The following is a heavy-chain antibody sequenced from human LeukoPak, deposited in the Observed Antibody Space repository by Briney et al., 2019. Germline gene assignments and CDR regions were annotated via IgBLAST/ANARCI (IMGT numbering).Heavy chain of an antibody. CDR1: GFTFSSYA. D-gene: IGHD3-16*02. CDR3: ARPTPGEFSFLIDY. Sequence: GGSLRLSCAASGFTFSSYAMHWVRQAPGKGLEWVAVISYDGSNKYYADSVKGRFTISRDNSKNTLYLQMNSLRADDTAVYYCARPTPGEFSFLIDYWGQGTLVTVSS. CDR2: ISYDGSNK. V-gene: IGHV3-30*01. J-gene: IGHJ4*02.